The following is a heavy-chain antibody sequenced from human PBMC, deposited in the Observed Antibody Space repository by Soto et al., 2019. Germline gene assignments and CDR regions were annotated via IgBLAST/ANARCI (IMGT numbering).Heavy chain of an antibody. V-gene: IGHV3-7*01. CDR2: IKQDGSEK. CDR3: ARGGTVPYDNWFDP. Sequence: EVQLVESGGGLVQPGGSLRLSCTASGFTFSTYWMSWVRQAPGKGLEWVANIKQDGSEKYYVDSVKGRFTISRDNTKNSLSLQMNSLRAEDTAVYFCARGGTVPYDNWFDPWGQGTLVTVSS. J-gene: IGHJ5*02. D-gene: IGHD4-17*01. CDR1: GFTFSTYW.